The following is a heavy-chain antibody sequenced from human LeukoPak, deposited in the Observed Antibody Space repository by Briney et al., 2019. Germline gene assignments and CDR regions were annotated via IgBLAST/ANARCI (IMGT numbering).Heavy chain of an antibody. CDR1: GFTFSSYA. CDR3: ARGGRSNWFDP. V-gene: IGHV3-30-3*01. J-gene: IGHJ5*02. Sequence: GGSLRLFCAASGFTFSSYAMHWVRQAPGKGLEWVAVISYDGSNKYYADSVKGRFTISRDNSKNTLYLQMNSLRAEDTAVYYCARGGRSNWFDPWGQGTLVTVSS. CDR2: ISYDGSNK.